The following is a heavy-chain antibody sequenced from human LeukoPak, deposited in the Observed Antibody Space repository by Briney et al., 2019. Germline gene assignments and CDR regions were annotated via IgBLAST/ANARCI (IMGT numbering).Heavy chain of an antibody. J-gene: IGHJ4*02. Sequence: PGGSLRLSCAASGFTFSSHGMHWIRQAPGKGLEWVAFIRYDGSNKYYPESLKGRFTISRDNSKNKLYLQMNSLGAEDTAVYYCARAQSYDFWSGYYIAYWGQGTLVTVSS. V-gene: IGHV3-30*02. CDR3: ARAQSYDFWSGYYIAY. D-gene: IGHD3-3*01. CDR1: GFTFSSHG. CDR2: IRYDGSNK.